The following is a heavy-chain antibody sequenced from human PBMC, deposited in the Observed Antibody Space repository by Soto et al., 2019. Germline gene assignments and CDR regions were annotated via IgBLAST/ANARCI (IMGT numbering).Heavy chain of an antibody. CDR3: ARSVRVAPMDV. D-gene: IGHD2-15*01. V-gene: IGHV4-59*01. Sequence: SETLSLTCTVSGGSISSYYWSWIRQPPGKGLEWIGYIYYSGSTNYNPSLKSRVSISVDRSQNHFSLKLRSVTAADTAVYYCARSVRVAPMDVWDQGTTVTVSS. CDR2: IYYSGST. J-gene: IGHJ6*02. CDR1: GGSISSYY.